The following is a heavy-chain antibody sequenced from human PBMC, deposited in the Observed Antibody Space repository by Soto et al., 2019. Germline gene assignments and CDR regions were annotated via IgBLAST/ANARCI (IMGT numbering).Heavy chain of an antibody. D-gene: IGHD5-18*01. Sequence: GGSLRLSCAASGFTFSSYAMSWVRQAPGKGLEWVSASSGSGGSTYYAASVKGRFTISRDNSKNTLYLQMNSLRAEDTAVYYCAKDRTSYGLSPFYFDYWGQGTLVTVSS. V-gene: IGHV3-23*01. CDR1: GFTFSSYA. CDR3: AKDRTSYGLSPFYFDY. CDR2: SSGSGGST. J-gene: IGHJ4*02.